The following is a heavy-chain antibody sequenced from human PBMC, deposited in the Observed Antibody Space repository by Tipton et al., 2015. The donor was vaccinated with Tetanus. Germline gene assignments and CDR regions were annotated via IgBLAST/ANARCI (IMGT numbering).Heavy chain of an antibody. Sequence: QLVQSGAEVKKPGASVKVSCKASGGTFSSYAISWVRQAPGQGLEWMGGIIPIFGTANYAQKFQGRVTITADESTSTAYMELSSLRSEDTAVYYCARAYYYDSSGYWGAFDIWGQGTMVTVSS. V-gene: IGHV1-69*13. CDR2: IIPIFGTA. CDR1: GGTFSSYA. J-gene: IGHJ3*02. D-gene: IGHD3-22*01. CDR3: ARAYYYDSSGYWGAFDI.